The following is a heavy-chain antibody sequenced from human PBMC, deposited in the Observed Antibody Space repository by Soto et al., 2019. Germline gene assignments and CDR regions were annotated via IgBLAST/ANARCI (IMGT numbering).Heavy chain of an antibody. V-gene: IGHV3-74*01. D-gene: IGHD3-3*01. J-gene: IGHJ6*04. Sequence: EVQLVESGGGLVQPGGSLRLSCAASGFTFSSYWMHWVRQAPGKGLVWVSRINSDGSSTSYADSVKGRFTISRDNAKNTLYLQMNSLRAEDTAVYYCARDGVTIFGVVKMDVWGKGTRVTVSS. CDR2: INSDGSST. CDR3: ARDGVTIFGVVKMDV. CDR1: GFTFSSYW.